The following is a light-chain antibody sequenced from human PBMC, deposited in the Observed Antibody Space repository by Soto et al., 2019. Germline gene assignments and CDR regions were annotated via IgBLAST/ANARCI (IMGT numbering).Light chain of an antibody. J-gene: IGKJ2*01. Sequence: EIVMTQSPATLSVSPGERASLSCRASQSVGSNLALYQQTAGQAPRLLIYGASTRATGIPARFSGSGSGTEFTLTISSLQSEDFAVYSCQQYTNWPYTFGQGTKLEIK. CDR3: QQYTNWPYT. CDR1: QSVGSN. CDR2: GAS. V-gene: IGKV3-15*01.